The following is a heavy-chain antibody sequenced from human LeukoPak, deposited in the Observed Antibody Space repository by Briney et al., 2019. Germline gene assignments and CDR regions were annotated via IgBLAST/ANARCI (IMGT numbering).Heavy chain of an antibody. CDR2: ISGSGGST. CDR3: AKEALPGIAAAGRVY. Sequence: GGSLRLSCAASGFTFSSYGMSWVRQAPGKGLEWVSAISGSGGSTYYADSVKGRFTISRDNSKNTLYLQMNSLRAEDTAVYFCAKEALPGIAAAGRVYWGQGTLVTVSS. V-gene: IGHV3-23*01. CDR1: GFTFSSYG. J-gene: IGHJ4*02. D-gene: IGHD6-25*01.